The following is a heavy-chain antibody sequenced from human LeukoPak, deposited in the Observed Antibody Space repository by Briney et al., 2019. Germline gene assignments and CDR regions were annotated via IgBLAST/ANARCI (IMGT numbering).Heavy chain of an antibody. CDR1: GYTFTSYY. CDR2: INPSGGST. J-gene: IGHJ3*02. CDR3: ARRWNYYDGAFDI. V-gene: IGHV1-46*01. D-gene: IGHD3-22*01. Sequence: GASVKFSCKASGYTFTSYYLHWVRPAPGHGLEWMGIINPSGGSTSYAQKFQGRVTMTRDTSTSTVYMELSSLRSEDTAVYYCARRWNYYDGAFDIWGQGTMVTVSS.